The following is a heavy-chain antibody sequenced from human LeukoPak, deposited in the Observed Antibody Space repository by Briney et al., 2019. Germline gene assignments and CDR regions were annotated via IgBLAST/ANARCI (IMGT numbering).Heavy chain of an antibody. CDR2: INGDGSEI. V-gene: IGHV3-74*01. D-gene: IGHD1-1*01. J-gene: IGHJ4*02. CDR3: TGGFGHNWSPFEN. Sequence: GGSLRLSCAASGFTFRYYWMHWVRQAPGKGLVWVSRINGDGSEIRYADSVKGRFTISRDNAQNTLSLQMNSLTDDDTALYYCTGGFGHNWSPFENWGQGTLVTVSS. CDR1: GFTFRYYW.